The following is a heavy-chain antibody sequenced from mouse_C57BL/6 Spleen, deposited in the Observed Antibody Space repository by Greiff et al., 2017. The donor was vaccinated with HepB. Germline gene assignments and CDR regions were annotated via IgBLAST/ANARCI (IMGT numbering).Heavy chain of an antibody. D-gene: IGHD1-1*01. CDR1: GYTFTSYW. CDR3: ARHTTVVATDYAMDY. CDR2: IYPGSGST. V-gene: IGHV1-55*01. J-gene: IGHJ4*01. Sequence: QVQLQQSGAELVKPGASVKMSCKASGYTFTSYWITWVKQRPGQGLEWIGDIYPGSGSTNYNEKFKSKATLTVDTSSSTAYMQLSSLTSEDSAVYYCARHTTVVATDYAMDYWGQGTSVTVSS.